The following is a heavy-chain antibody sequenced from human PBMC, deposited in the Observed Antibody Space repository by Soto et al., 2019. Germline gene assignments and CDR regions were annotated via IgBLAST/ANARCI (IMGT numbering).Heavy chain of an antibody. D-gene: IGHD6-19*01. Sequence: VQLVESGGGVVQPGRSLRLSCAASGFTFSDYAMHWVRQAPGKGLEWVAVVSHDGRNTHYADSVKGRFTISRGSSKNTVSLERTSLRAEDKAVYYCAKGGRQWLVTSDFNYWGQGALVTVSS. CDR1: GFTFSDYA. J-gene: IGHJ4*02. V-gene: IGHV3-30*18. CDR3: AKGGRQWLVTSDFNY. CDR2: VSHDGRNT.